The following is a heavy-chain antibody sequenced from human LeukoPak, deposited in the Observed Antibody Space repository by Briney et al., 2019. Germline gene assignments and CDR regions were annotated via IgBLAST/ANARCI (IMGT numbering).Heavy chain of an antibody. CDR1: AFTFSRYG. V-gene: IGHV3-30*02. CDR2: IRYDGSNK. D-gene: IGHD5-24*01. J-gene: IGHJ4*02. Sequence: PGGSLRLSCAASAFTFSRYGMHWVRQAPGKGLEWVAFIRYDGSNKYYADSVKGRFTISRDNSKNTLYLQMNSLRADDTAVYYCAKSGYNRFDYWGQGTLVTVSS. CDR3: AKSGYNRFDY.